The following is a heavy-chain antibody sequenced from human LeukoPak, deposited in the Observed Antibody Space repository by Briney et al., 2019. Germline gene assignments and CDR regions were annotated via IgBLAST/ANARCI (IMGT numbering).Heavy chain of an antibody. Sequence: PGGSLRLSCAASGFTFSNYWIHWVRQVPGKGLVWVARINDDGSSTTYADSVKGRFSISRDNAKNTLYLQMNSLRVEDTAIYYCVKGAVRGVTTPFGYWGQGTLVTVFS. J-gene: IGHJ4*02. V-gene: IGHV3-74*01. CDR1: GFTFSNYW. CDR2: INDDGSST. D-gene: IGHD3-10*01. CDR3: VKGAVRGVTTPFGY.